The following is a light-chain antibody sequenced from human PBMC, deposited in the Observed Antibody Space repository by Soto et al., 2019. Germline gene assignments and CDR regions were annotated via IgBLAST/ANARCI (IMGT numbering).Light chain of an antibody. CDR3: RSYTSSTTAI. V-gene: IGLV2-14*03. CDR1: SSDVGGYDY. J-gene: IGLJ2*01. Sequence: QSALTQPASVSGSPGQSITISCTGTSSDVGGYDYVSWYQQHPGKVPKLLIYDVSHRPSGVSYRFSGSKSGNTASLTISGLQAEDEADYYCRSYTSSTTAIFGGGTQLTVL. CDR2: DVS.